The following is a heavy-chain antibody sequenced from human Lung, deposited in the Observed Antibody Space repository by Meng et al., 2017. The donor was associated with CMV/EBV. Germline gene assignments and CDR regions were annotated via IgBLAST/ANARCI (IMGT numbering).Heavy chain of an antibody. J-gene: IGHJ4*02. Sequence: ESLKISCAASGFTFTNYWMTWVRQAPGKGLEWVGNINEAGSVKHYVDSVKGRFTMSRDNAKNSVYLQMNGLRADDTAVYFCAREYWGPDYWGPGTLV. CDR1: GFTFTNYW. CDR3: AREYWGPDY. D-gene: IGHD7-27*01. CDR2: INEAGSVK. V-gene: IGHV3-7*01.